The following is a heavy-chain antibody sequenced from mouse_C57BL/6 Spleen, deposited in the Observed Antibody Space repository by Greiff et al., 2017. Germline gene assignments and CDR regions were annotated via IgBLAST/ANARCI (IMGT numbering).Heavy chain of an antibody. CDR2: IYSGGSYI. Sequence: EVMLVESGGDLVKPGGSLKLSCAASGFTFSSYGMSWVRQTPDKRLEWVATIYSGGSYIYYPESVKGRFTISRDNAKNTLYLEMSSLKSEDTAMYYCARHAGYGYNWFAYWGQGTLVTVSA. CDR1: GFTFSSYG. V-gene: IGHV5-6*02. D-gene: IGHD2-2*01. J-gene: IGHJ3*01. CDR3: ARHAGYGYNWFAY.